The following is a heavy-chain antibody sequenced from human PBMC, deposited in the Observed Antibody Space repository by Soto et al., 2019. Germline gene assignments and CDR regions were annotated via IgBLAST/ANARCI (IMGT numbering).Heavy chain of an antibody. CDR1: GFTFSSYA. Sequence: GGSLRLSCAASGFTFSSYAMHWVRQAPGKGLEWVAVISYDGSNKYYADSVKGRFTISRDNSKNTLYLQMNSLRAEDTAVYYCASIPPGFGELFFGDYGMDVWGQGTTVTVSS. CDR2: ISYDGSNK. D-gene: IGHD3-10*01. J-gene: IGHJ6*02. CDR3: ASIPPGFGELFFGDYGMDV. V-gene: IGHV3-30-3*01.